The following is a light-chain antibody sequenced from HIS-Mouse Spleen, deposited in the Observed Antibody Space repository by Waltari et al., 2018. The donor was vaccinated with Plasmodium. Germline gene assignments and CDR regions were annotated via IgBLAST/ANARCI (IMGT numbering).Light chain of an antibody. V-gene: IGKV3-11*01. Sequence: EIVLTQSPAPMSLSPGERATLSCRASQSVSSYLAWYQQKPAQAPRLLIYDASNSATGIPARFSGSASGTDFTLTISSLEPEDFAVYYCQQRSNWPRVLTFGGGTKVEIK. CDR3: QQRSNWPRVLT. CDR1: QSVSSY. J-gene: IGKJ4*01. CDR2: DAS.